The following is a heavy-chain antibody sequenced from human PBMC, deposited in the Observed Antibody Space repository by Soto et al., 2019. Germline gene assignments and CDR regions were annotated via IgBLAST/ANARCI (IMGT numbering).Heavy chain of an antibody. V-gene: IGHV3-23*01. Sequence: EVQLLESGGGLVQPGGSLRLSCAASGFTFSSYAMRWVRQAPGKGLEWVSAVSGSGGSTYYADSVKGRFTISRDNSKNTLYLQMNSLRAEDTALYYCARRGPGTYFDYWGQGTLVTVSS. CDR3: ARRGPGTYFDY. CDR1: GFTFSSYA. D-gene: IGHD6-13*01. J-gene: IGHJ4*02. CDR2: VSGSGGST.